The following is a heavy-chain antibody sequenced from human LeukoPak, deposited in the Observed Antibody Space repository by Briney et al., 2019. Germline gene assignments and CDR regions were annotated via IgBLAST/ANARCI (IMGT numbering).Heavy chain of an antibody. CDR2: INHSGST. V-gene: IGHV4-34*01. J-gene: IGHJ6*04. D-gene: IGHD3-3*01. CDR1: GESFSGYY. Sequence: SETLSLTCAVYGESFSGYYWSWIRQPPGKGLEWIGEINHSGSTNYNPSLKGRVTISVDTSKNQFSLKLSSVTAADTAVYYCARGLAVLFPYGMDVWGKGTTVTVSS. CDR3: ARGLAVLFPYGMDV.